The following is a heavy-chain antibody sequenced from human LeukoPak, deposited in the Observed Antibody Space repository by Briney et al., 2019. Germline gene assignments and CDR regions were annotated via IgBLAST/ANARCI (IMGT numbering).Heavy chain of an antibody. CDR2: IYHSGST. J-gene: IGHJ6*03. D-gene: IGHD3-10*01. CDR1: GYSISSGYY. CDR3: ARAPKSSTRITMRNYYYMDV. V-gene: IGHV4-38-2*02. Sequence: SETLSLTCTVSGYSISSGYYWGWIRQPPGKGLEWIGSIYHSGSTYYNPSLKSRVTISVDTSKNQFSLKLSSVTAADTAVYYCARAPKSSTRITMRNYYYMDVWGKGTTVTVSS.